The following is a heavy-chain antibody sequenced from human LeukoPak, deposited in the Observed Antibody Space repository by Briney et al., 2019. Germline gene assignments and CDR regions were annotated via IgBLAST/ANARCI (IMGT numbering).Heavy chain of an antibody. Sequence: ASVRVSCKASGDTFTGNYMHWVRQAPGQGLEWMGRINPNSGGTNYAQKFQGRVTMTRDTSISTAYIELSRLRSDDTAVYYCARDNDSSGYYSPIEYEGQGTLVTVSS. CDR1: GDTFTGNY. J-gene: IGHJ4*02. D-gene: IGHD3-22*01. CDR2: INPNSGGT. V-gene: IGHV1-2*06. CDR3: ARDNDSSGYYSPIEY.